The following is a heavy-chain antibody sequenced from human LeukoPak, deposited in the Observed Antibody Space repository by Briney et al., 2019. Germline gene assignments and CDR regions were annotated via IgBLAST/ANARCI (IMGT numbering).Heavy chain of an antibody. J-gene: IGHJ4*02. CDR3: AREPRRGSFDY. D-gene: IGHD3-10*01. CDR1: GGSFSGYY. V-gene: IGHV4-34*01. CDR2: INHSGNT. Sequence: PSETLSLTCAVYGGSFSGYYWSWIRQPPGKGLEWIGEINHSGNTNYNPSLKSRVTISVDTSKNQFSLKLSSVTAADTAVYYCAREPRRGSFDYWGQGTLVTVSS.